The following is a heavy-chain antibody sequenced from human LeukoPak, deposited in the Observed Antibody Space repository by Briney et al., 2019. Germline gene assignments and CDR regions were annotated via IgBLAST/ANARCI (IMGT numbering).Heavy chain of an antibody. CDR2: INTNTGNP. CDR3: ARHFRGSGSYNWFDP. J-gene: IGHJ5*02. CDR1: GYTFTRSA. Sequence: GASVKVSCKASGYTFTRSAMNWVRQAPGQGLEWMGWINTNTGNPTYAQGFTGRFVFSLDTSVSTAYLQISRLKAEDTAVYYCARHFRGSGSYNWFDPWGQGTLVTVSS. D-gene: IGHD3-10*01. V-gene: IGHV7-4-1*02.